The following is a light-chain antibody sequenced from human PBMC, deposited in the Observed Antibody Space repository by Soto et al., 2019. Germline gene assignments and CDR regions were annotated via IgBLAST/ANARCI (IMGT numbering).Light chain of an antibody. V-gene: IGKV3-11*01. CDR2: DAS. J-gene: IGKJ3*01. CDR3: QQRSTWPPFS. Sequence: EIVLTQSPATLSLSLGERATLSCRASQSIGSYLAWYQHTLGQPPRLLISDASNRATGIPVRFSGSGSGTDFTLTISSLEPEDFAVYYCQQRSTWPPFSFGPGTKVDIK. CDR1: QSIGSY.